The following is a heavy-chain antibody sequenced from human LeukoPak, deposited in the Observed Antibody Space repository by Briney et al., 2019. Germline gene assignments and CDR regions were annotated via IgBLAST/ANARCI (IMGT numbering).Heavy chain of an antibody. Sequence: PGGSLRLSCAASGFTFSSYWMSWVRQAPGKGLEWVANIKQGGSEKYYVDSVKGRFTISRDNAKNSLYLQMNSLRAEDTAVYYCARKGESTDYYYYMDVWGKGTTVTISS. D-gene: IGHD3-10*01. CDR1: GFTFSSYW. CDR3: ARKGESTDYYYYMDV. CDR2: IKQGGSEK. J-gene: IGHJ6*03. V-gene: IGHV3-7*01.